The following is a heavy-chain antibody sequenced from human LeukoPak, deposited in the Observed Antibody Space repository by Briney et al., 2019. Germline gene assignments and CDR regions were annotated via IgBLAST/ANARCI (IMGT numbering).Heavy chain of an antibody. Sequence: AGGSLRLSCAASGFTFSSYRMNWVRQAPGKGLEWVSYISSSSSTIYYADSVKGRFTISRNNAKNSLYLQMNSLRAEDTAVYYCAKVKAPPFDYWGQGTLVTVSS. J-gene: IGHJ4*02. CDR1: GFTFSSYR. D-gene: IGHD6-6*01. CDR2: ISSSSSTI. V-gene: IGHV3-48*04. CDR3: AKVKAPPFDY.